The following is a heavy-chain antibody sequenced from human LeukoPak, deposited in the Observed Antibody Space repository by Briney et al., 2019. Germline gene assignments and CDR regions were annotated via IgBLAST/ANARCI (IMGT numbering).Heavy chain of an antibody. J-gene: IGHJ5*02. CDR2: INWNGGST. CDR1: GFTFDSYA. V-gene: IGHV3-20*04. CDR3: ARRGRHYGPNWFDP. D-gene: IGHD4-17*01. Sequence: GGSLRLSCVASGFTFDSYAMTWVRQTPGKGLEWVSGINWNGGSTGYADSVKGRFTISRDNAKNSLYLQMNSLRAEDTALYYCARRGRHYGPNWFDPWGQGTLVTVSS.